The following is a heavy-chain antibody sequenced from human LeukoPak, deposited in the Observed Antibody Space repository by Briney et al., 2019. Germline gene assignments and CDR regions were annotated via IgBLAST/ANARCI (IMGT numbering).Heavy chain of an antibody. J-gene: IGHJ4*02. CDR2: ISYDGSNK. V-gene: IGHV3-30*18. D-gene: IGHD6-19*01. CDR1: GFTFSSYG. Sequence: AGGSLRLSCAASGFTFSSYGMHWVRQAPGKGLEWVAVISYDGSNKYYADSVKGRFTISRDNSKNTLYLQMNSLRAEDTAVYYCANAIAVAGIPVDYWGQGTLVTVSS. CDR3: ANAIAVAGIPVDY.